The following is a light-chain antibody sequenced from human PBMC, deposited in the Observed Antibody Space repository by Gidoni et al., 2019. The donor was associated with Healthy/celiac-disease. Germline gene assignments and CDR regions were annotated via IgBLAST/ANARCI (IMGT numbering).Light chain of an antibody. J-gene: IGKJ1*01. Sequence: DIQMTQSPSTLSASVGDRVTITCRARQSISSWLAWYQQKPGKAPKLLIYKASSLESVVPSRFSGSGSGTEFTLTISSLQPDDFATYYCQQYNSYARTFXQXTKVEI. CDR2: KAS. CDR3: QQYNSYART. CDR1: QSISSW. V-gene: IGKV1-5*03.